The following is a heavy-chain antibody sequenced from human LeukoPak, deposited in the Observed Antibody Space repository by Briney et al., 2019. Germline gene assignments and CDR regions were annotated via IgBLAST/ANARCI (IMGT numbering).Heavy chain of an antibody. CDR3: ARDCIGCHGFDY. CDR2: VSAYADDT. J-gene: IGHJ4*02. V-gene: IGHV1-18*01. D-gene: IGHD2-15*01. Sequence: ASVKVSCKASGYTFISYGISWVRQAPGPGLEWMGWVSAYADDTNYVQKFQGRVTMTTDTSTSTAYMELRSLRFDHTAVYYCARDCIGCHGFDYWGQGTLVTVSS. CDR1: GYTFISYG.